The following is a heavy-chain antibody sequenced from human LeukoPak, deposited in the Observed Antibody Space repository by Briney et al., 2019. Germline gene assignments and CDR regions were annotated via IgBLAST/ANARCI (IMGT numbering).Heavy chain of an antibody. D-gene: IGHD1-26*01. J-gene: IGHJ4*02. Sequence: QPGGSLRLSCAASGFTFSNYAMSWVRQAPGKGLERVSTIAPGGDNPDYADSVRGRFTFSRDNSKNTLYLQMNSLRAEDTAVYYCAKDSSGSRTFDYWGQGTLVTVSS. CDR1: GFTFSNYA. CDR2: IAPGGDNP. V-gene: IGHV3-23*01. CDR3: AKDSSGSRTFDY.